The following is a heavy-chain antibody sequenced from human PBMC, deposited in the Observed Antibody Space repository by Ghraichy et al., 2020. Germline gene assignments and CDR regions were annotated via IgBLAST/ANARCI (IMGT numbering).Heavy chain of an antibody. V-gene: IGHV4-59*02. Sequence: SETLSLTCTVSGGSVRSYYWSWIRQPPGRGLEWIAYVYHTGSTNCNPSLKSRVSISLDTSKNQVSLNLSSVTAADTAVYYCARGLRRSSSQATSLDAWGQGTLVTVSS. CDR1: GGSVRSYY. CDR3: ARGLRRSSSQATSLDA. D-gene: IGHD6-6*01. CDR2: VYHTGST. J-gene: IGHJ5*02.